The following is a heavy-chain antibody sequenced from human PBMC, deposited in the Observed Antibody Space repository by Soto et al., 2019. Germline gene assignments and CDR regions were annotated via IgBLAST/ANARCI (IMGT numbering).Heavy chain of an antibody. Sequence: LRLSCAASGFTVNNHAMHWVRQAPGKGLEWIGYIYHSGSTYYNPSLKSRVTISVDRSKNQFSLKLSSVTAADTAVYYCARVVGGYSGYGQFDYWGQGTLVTVSS. CDR1: GFTVNNHA. J-gene: IGHJ4*02. CDR3: ARVVGGYSGYGQFDY. D-gene: IGHD5-12*01. CDR2: IYHSGST. V-gene: IGHV4-30-2*01.